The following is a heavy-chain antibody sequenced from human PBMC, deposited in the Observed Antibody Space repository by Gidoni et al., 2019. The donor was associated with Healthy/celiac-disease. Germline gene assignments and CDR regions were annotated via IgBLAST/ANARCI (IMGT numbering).Heavy chain of an antibody. Sequence: EVQLVASGGGLVQPGGSLRLSCAASGFTSSSYWMSWVRQAPGKGLEWVANIKQDGSETYYVDSVKGRFTISRDNAKNSLYLQMNSLRSEDTAVYYCARDKRTISELWGYCFDYWGQGTLVTVSS. D-gene: IGHD3-16*01. CDR1: GFTSSSYW. CDR2: IKQDGSET. CDR3: ARDKRTISELWGYCFDY. J-gene: IGHJ4*02. V-gene: IGHV3-7*03.